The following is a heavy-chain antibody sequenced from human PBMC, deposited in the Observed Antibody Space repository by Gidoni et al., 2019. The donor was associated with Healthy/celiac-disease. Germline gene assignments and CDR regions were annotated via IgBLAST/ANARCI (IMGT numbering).Heavy chain of an antibody. CDR2: IYSGGST. CDR1: GFTVSSNY. V-gene: IGHV3-66*01. J-gene: IGHJ3*02. Sequence: EVQLVESGGGLVQPGGSLRLSCAASGFTVSSNYMSWVRQAPGKGLEWVSVIYSGGSTYYADSVKGRFTISRDNSKNTLYLQMNSLRAEDTAVYYCARDRTMREDAFDIWGQGTMVTVSS. CDR3: ARDRTMREDAFDI. D-gene: IGHD1-1*01.